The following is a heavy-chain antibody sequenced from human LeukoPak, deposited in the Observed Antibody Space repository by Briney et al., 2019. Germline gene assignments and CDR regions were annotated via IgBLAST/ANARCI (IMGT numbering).Heavy chain of an antibody. CDR2: INPNSGGT. J-gene: IGHJ4*02. Sequence: ASVKVSCKAPGYTFTGYYMHWVRQAPGQGLEWMGWINPNSGGTNYAQKFQGRVTMTRDTSISTAYMELSRLRSDDTAVYYCARVEIHSGSSLDYWGQGTLVTVSS. V-gene: IGHV1-2*02. D-gene: IGHD1-26*01. CDR1: GYTFTGYY. CDR3: ARVEIHSGSSLDY.